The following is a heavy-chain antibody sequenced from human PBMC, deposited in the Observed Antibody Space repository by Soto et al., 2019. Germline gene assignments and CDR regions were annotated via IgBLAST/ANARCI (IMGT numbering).Heavy chain of an antibody. CDR1: GFSFSTYA. D-gene: IGHD6-19*01. V-gene: IGHV3-30-3*01. J-gene: IGHJ5*02. Sequence: PGGSLRLSCAASGFSFSTYAMHWVRQTPGKGLEWVAVISYDGDHKYYTDSVKGRFTISRDTVATTVYMELTSLTSEDSAVYYCARDQSGIGWYVDWFDPWGQGTLVTVSS. CDR3: ARDQSGIGWYVDWFDP. CDR2: ISYDGDHK.